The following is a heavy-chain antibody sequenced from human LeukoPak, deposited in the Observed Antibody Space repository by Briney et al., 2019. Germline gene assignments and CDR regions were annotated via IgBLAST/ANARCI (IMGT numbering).Heavy chain of an antibody. J-gene: IGHJ4*02. Sequence: WIGEINHRGSTNYNSSLKSRVTISVDRSKNQFSLKLNSVTAADTAVYFCARVLHTTSSIDYWGQGAPVTVSS. CDR3: ARVLHTTSSIDY. V-gene: IGHV4-34*01. D-gene: IGHD6-6*01. CDR2: INHRGST.